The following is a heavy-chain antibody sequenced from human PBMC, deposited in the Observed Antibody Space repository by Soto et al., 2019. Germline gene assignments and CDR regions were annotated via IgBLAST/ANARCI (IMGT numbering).Heavy chain of an antibody. CDR3: AREGGYCSGGSCRLNKYNWFDP. CDR2: INAGNGNT. V-gene: IGHV1-3*01. CDR1: GYTFTSYA. D-gene: IGHD2-15*01. Sequence: ASVKVSCKASGYTFTSYAMHWVRQAPGQRLEWMGWINAGNGNTKYSQKFQGRVTITRDTSASTAYMELSSLRSEDTAVYYCAREGGYCSGGSCRLNKYNWFDPWGQGTLVTV. J-gene: IGHJ5*02.